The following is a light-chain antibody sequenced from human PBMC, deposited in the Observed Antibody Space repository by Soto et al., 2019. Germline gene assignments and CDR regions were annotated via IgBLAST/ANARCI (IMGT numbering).Light chain of an antibody. CDR3: QQYGSSSWT. J-gene: IGKJ1*01. Sequence: EIVLTQSPVTLSLSPWERATLSCRASQSVSSSYLAWYQQKPGQAPRLLIYGASSRATGIPDRFSGSGSGTDFTLTISRLEPEDFAVYYCQQYGSSSWTFGQGTKV. CDR2: GAS. V-gene: IGKV3-20*01. CDR1: QSVSSSY.